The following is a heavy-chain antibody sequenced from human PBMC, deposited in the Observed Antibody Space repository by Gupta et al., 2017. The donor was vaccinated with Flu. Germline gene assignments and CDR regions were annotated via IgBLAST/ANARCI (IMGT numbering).Heavy chain of an antibody. V-gene: IGHV3-23*01. CDR3: AKNRVAGAISYYYGLDV. CDR2: ISASGSRT. D-gene: IGHD1-26*01. Sequence: PGKGLEWISGISASGSRTYYADYVKGRFTISRDTSKNTLYLQMNSLRADDTAIYYCAKNRVAGAISYYYGLDVWGQGTTVTVSS. J-gene: IGHJ6*02.